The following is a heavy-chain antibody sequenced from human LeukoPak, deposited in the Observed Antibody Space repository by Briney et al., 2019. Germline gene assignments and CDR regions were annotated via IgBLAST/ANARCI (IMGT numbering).Heavy chain of an antibody. CDR1: GFTFSDYF. J-gene: IGHJ6*04. D-gene: IGHD3-10*02. CDR3: AELGITMIGGV. V-gene: IGHV3-11*04. CDR2: ITDNGRKT. Sequence: GGSLRLSCAASGFTFSDYFMGWIRQAPGKGLEWVSYITDNGRKTYYADSVKGRFTISRDNAKNSLYLQMNSLRAEDTAVYYCAELGITMIGGVWGKGTTVTISS.